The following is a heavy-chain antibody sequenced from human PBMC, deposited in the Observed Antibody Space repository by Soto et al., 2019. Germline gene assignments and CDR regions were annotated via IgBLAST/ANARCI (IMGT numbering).Heavy chain of an antibody. J-gene: IGHJ4*02. CDR2: ISAYNGNT. CDR3: ARDLRGSRDYVGGYFDY. Sequence: GASVKVSCKASGYTFTSCGISWVRQAPGQGLEWMGWISAYNGNTNYAQKLQGRVTMTTDTSTSTAYMELRSLRSDDTAVYYCARDLRGSRDYVGGYFDYWGQGTLVTVSS. V-gene: IGHV1-18*01. D-gene: IGHD4-17*01. CDR1: GYTFTSCG.